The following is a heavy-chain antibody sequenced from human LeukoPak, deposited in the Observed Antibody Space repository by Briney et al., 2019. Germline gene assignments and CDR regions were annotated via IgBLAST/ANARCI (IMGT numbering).Heavy chain of an antibody. CDR1: GYTFTSYG. CDR2: ISAYNGNT. Sequence: ASVKVSCKASGYTFTSYGISWVRQAPGQGLEWMGWISAYNGNTNYAQKLQGRVTMTTDTSTSTAYTELRSLRSDDTAVYYCARYGDYLTNWFDPWGQGTLVTVSS. CDR3: ARYGDYLTNWFDP. J-gene: IGHJ5*02. V-gene: IGHV1-18*01. D-gene: IGHD4-17*01.